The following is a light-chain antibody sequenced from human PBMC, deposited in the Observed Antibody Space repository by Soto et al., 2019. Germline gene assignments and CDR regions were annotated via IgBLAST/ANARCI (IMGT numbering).Light chain of an antibody. CDR1: QSIYTY. J-gene: IGKJ4*01. CDR3: QQLSTYPST. V-gene: IGKV1-39*01. CDR2: AAS. Sequence: DIQMTQSPSSLSASVGDRVTITCRATQSIYTYLSWYQQKPGKAPKLLISAASSLESGVPSRFSGSGSGTDFTLTISSLQAEDFATYYCQQLSTYPSTFGGGTKVDSK.